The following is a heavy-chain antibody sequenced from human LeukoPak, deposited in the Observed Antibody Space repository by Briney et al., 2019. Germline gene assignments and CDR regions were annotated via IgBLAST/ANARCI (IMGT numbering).Heavy chain of an antibody. CDR3: ARDPMADFDY. Sequence: PGRSLRLSCAASGFTFSTSAFHWVRQAPGKGLEWVAVISSDGRNQIYTDSVKGRFTISRDNFKNTLFLQMNNLRTEDTAVYYCARDPMADFDYWGQGTLVTVSS. J-gene: IGHJ4*02. CDR2: ISSDGRNQ. V-gene: IGHV3-30*04. D-gene: IGHD2-8*01. CDR1: GFTFSTSA.